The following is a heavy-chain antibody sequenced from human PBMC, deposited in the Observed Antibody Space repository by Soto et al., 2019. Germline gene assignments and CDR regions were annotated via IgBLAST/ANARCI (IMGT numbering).Heavy chain of an antibody. J-gene: IGHJ6*02. V-gene: IGHV1-69*13. CDR1: GGTFSRYT. Sequence: GSSVKVSCKASGGTFSRYTITWVRQAPGQGLEWMGGITPMFGTPNYAQKFQGRVTITADESTSTAYMELSSLRSEDTAVYYCARDFKFRITMVRGVCYGMDVWGQGTTVTVSS. D-gene: IGHD3-10*01. CDR3: ARDFKFRITMVRGVCYGMDV. CDR2: ITPMFGTP.